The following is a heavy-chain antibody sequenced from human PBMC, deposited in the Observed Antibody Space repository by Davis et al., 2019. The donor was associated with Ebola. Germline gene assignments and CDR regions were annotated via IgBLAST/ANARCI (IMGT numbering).Heavy chain of an antibody. CDR1: GFTFDDYA. CDR2: ISWDGGSA. D-gene: IGHD1-26*01. CDR3: ATLPGYY. Sequence: GESLKISCAASGFTFDDYAMHWVRQAPGKGLEWVSLISWDGGSAYYADSVKGRFTISRDNAKNTLYLQMNNLRVEDTAVYYCATLPGYYWGQGTLVTVSS. V-gene: IGHV3-43D*03. J-gene: IGHJ4*02.